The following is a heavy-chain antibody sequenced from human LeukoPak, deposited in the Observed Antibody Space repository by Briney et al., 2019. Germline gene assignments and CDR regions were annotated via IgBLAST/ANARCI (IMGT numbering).Heavy chain of an antibody. CDR3: ARDSESLYYYYYYGMDV. CDR1: GDSVSSNSAA. Sequence: PSQTLSLTCAISGDSVSSNSAAWNWIRPSPSRGLEWLGRTYYRSNWYNDYAVSVKSRITINPDTSKNQFSLQLNSVTPEDTAVYYCARDSESLYYYYYYGMDVWGQGTTVTVSS. J-gene: IGHJ6*02. V-gene: IGHV6-1*01. CDR2: TYYRSNWYN.